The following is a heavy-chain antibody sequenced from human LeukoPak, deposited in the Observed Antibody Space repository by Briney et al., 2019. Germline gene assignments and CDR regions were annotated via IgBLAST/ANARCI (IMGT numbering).Heavy chain of an antibody. V-gene: IGHV1-8*03. Sequence: ASVKVSCKASGYTFTNNDINWMRQASGQGFEWVGWMNPNTGHSGYAQKFQGRITITRNNSINTLYMELSSLRSEDTAVYYCARCVGADCGWFDPWGQGTLVTVSS. CDR1: GYTFTNND. D-gene: IGHD2-21*02. CDR3: ARCVGADCGWFDP. J-gene: IGHJ5*02. CDR2: MNPNTGHS.